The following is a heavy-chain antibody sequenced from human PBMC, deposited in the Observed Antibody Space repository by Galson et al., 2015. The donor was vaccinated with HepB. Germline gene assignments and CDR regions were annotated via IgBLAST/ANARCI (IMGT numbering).Heavy chain of an antibody. J-gene: IGHJ3*02. CDR3: ARESSGLSADAFDI. D-gene: IGHD6-19*01. CDR2: IIPILGIA. V-gene: IGHV1-69*04. Sequence: SVKVSCKASGGTFSSYTISWVRQAPGQGLEWMGRIIPILGIANYAQKFQGRVTITADKSTSTAYMELSSLRSEDTAVYYCARESSGLSADAFDIWGQGTMVTVSS. CDR1: GGTFSSYT.